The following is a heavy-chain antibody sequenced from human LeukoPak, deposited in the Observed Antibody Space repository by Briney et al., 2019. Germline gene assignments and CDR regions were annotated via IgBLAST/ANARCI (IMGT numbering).Heavy chain of an antibody. Sequence: SETLSLTCTVSGGSLSSYYWSWIRQPAGKGLEWIGRIYSSGSTNYNPSLKSRVTMSVDTSKNQFSLNLSSVTVAGTAVYYCAREGRYGDYEGYWGQGTLVTVSS. CDR2: IYSSGST. D-gene: IGHD4-17*01. V-gene: IGHV4-4*07. CDR3: AREGRYGDYEGY. J-gene: IGHJ4*02. CDR1: GGSLSSYY.